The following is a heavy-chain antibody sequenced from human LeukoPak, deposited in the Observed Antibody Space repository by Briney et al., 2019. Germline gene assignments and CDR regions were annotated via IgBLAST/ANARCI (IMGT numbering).Heavy chain of an antibody. CDR3: ARVGGSGWAANWFDP. Sequence: PGGSLRLSCAASGFTVSSNYMSWVRQAPGKGLEWVSVIYSGGSTYYADSVKGRFTISRDNSKNTLYLQMNSLRAEDTAVYYCARVGGSGWAANWFDPWGQGTLVTVSS. V-gene: IGHV3-53*01. D-gene: IGHD6-19*01. CDR2: IYSGGST. CDR1: GFTVSSNY. J-gene: IGHJ5*02.